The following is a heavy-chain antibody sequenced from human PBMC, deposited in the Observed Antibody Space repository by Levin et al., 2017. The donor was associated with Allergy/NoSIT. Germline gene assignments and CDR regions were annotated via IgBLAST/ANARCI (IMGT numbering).Heavy chain of an antibody. CDR2: INSDGSST. CDR1: GFTFSSYW. J-gene: IGHJ3*02. D-gene: IGHD3-3*01. Sequence: GESLKISCAASGFTFSSYWMHWVRQAPGKGLVWVSRINSDGSSTSYADSVKGRFTISRDNAKNTLYLQMNSLRAEDTAVYYCARGDTIFGVVRRNDSWGQGTMVTVSS. V-gene: IGHV3-74*01. CDR3: ARGDTIFGVVRRNDS.